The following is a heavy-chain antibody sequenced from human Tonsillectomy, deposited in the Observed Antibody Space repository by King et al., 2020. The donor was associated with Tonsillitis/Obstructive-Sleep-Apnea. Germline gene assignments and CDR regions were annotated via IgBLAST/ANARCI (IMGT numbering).Heavy chain of an antibody. CDR1: GFSPTTSGEG. Sequence: TLKESGPTLVKPTQTLTLTCTFSGFSPTTSGEGVGWIRQPPGQALEWLALIYWDDDKRYSPSLKSRLTITKDTSKNQVVLTLTNMDPVDTATYFCAHRRVLDAFDIWGLGTMVTVSS. CDR3: AHRRVLDAFDI. V-gene: IGHV2-5*02. J-gene: IGHJ3*02. CDR2: IYWDDDK.